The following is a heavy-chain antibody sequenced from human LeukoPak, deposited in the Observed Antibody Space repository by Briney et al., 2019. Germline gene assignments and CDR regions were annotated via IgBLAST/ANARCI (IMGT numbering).Heavy chain of an antibody. D-gene: IGHD3-10*01. V-gene: IGHV1-24*01. CDR3: ATVLVTMVRGVPFDY. Sequence: ASVKVSCKVSGYTLTELSMHWVRQAPGKGLEWIGGFDPEDGETIYAQKFQGRVTMTEDTSTDTAYMELSSLRSEDTAVYYCATVLVTMVRGVPFDYWGQGTLVTVSS. J-gene: IGHJ4*02. CDR2: FDPEDGET. CDR1: GYTLTELS.